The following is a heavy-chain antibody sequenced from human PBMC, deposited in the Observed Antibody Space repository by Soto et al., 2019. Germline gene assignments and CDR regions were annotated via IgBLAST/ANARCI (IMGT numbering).Heavy chain of an antibody. D-gene: IGHD2-8*01. CDR2: ISTNNGNT. V-gene: IGHV1-18*01. CDR1: GYTFTTYG. Sequence: QVQLVQSGAEVKKPGASVKVSCKASGYTFTTYGITWVRQAPGQGLEWMGWISTNNGNTNYAQKLQGRVTMTTDTSTSTVYMELRSLRSDDTAVYYCARDLGYCTNGVCLHGDYWGQGTLVTVSS. CDR3: ARDLGYCTNGVCLHGDY. J-gene: IGHJ4*02.